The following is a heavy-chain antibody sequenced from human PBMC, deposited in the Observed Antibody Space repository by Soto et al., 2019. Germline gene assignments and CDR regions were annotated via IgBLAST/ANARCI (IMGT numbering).Heavy chain of an antibody. CDR1: GFTVSSNY. J-gene: IGHJ6*03. V-gene: IGHV3-53*01. Sequence: GGSLRLSCAASGFTVSSNYMSWVRQAPGKGLEWVSVIYSGGSTYYADSVKGRFTISRDNSKNTLYLQMNSLKASDTAMYYCARHSSSWSDDYYYYMDVWGKGTTVTVSS. D-gene: IGHD6-13*01. CDR2: IYSGGST. CDR3: ARHSSSWSDDYYYYMDV.